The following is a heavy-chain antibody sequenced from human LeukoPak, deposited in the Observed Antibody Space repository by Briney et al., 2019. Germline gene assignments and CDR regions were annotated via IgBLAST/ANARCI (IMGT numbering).Heavy chain of an antibody. D-gene: IGHD1-1*01. CDR2: IYYSGST. CDR1: GGSISSGDYY. V-gene: IGHV4-30-4*08. CDR3: ARAPYYNWNDAFDI. Sequence: PSETLSLTCTVSGGSISSGDYYWSWIRQPPGKGLEWIGYIYYSGSTYYNPSLKSRVTISVDTSKNQFSLKLSSVTAADTAVYYCARAPYYNWNDAFDIWGQGTMVTVSS. J-gene: IGHJ3*02.